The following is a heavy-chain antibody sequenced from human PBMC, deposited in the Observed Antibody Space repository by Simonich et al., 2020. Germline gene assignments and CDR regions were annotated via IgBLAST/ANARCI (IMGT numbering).Heavy chain of an antibody. D-gene: IGHD6-13*01. CDR1: GYNFTGYY. CDR3: ARSHIASAGTGYFQH. Sequence: QVQLVQSGAEVKKPGASVKVSCTAYGYNFTGYYMHRVRRPPGKGFESMGCITPNSSGTNIAQKFQGRVTMTRDTSISTAYMELSRLRSDDTAVYYCARSHIASAGTGYFQHWGQGTLVTVSS. V-gene: IGHV1-2*02. J-gene: IGHJ1*01. CDR2: ITPNSSGT.